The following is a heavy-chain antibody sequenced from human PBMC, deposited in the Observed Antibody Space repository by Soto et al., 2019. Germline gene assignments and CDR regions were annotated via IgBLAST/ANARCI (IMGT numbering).Heavy chain of an antibody. CDR3: ARDRRGVRVVGGGMDV. J-gene: IGHJ6*02. CDR2: IYSGGHT. Sequence: EVQLVETGGGLIQPGGSLRLSCAASGFTVSSNYMSWVRQAPGKGLEWVSLIYSGGHTYYADPVKGRFTISRDNSKNTVYFQMNSLRAEDTAVYYCARDRRGVRVVGGGMDVWGQGTTVTVSS. D-gene: IGHD2-15*01. CDR1: GFTVSSNY. V-gene: IGHV3-53*02.